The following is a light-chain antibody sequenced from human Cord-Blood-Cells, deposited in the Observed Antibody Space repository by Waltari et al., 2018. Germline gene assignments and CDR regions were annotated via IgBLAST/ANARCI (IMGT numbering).Light chain of an antibody. CDR1: QSVSSN. Sequence: EIVMTQSPATLSVSPGERATLSCRASQSVSSNLAWYQQKPGQAPRLLIFGASTRPTCIPARFSGSWSGTEFTLTISSLQSEDFAVYYCQQYNNWPPYTFGQGTKLAIK. V-gene: IGKV3-15*01. J-gene: IGKJ2*01. CDR2: GAS. CDR3: QQYNNWPPYT.